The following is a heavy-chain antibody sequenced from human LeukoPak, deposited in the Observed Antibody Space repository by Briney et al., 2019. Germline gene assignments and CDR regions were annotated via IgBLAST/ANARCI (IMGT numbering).Heavy chain of an antibody. D-gene: IGHD4-17*01. V-gene: IGHV3-23*01. CDR2: ISGSGDRT. J-gene: IGHJ4*02. CDR1: GFTFSSYA. CDR3: AKVFRKDGDFHLFDY. Sequence: PGGSLRLSCAASGFTFSSYAMSWVRQAPGKGLEWVSAISGSGDRTYYADSVKGRFAIFRDNSKTTLYLQMNSLRAEDTAVYYCAKVFRKDGDFHLFDYWGQGTLVTVSS.